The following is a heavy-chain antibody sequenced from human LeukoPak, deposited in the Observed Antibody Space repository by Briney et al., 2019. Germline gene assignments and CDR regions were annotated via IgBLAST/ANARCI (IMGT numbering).Heavy chain of an antibody. Sequence: GASVKVSCKVSGYTLTELSMHWVRQAPGQGLEWMGIINPSGGSTSYAQKFQGRVTMTRDMSTSTVYMELSSLRSEDTAVYYCARVGVGRGYCSGGSCHHLGYWGQGTLVTVSS. CDR1: GYTLTELS. CDR2: INPSGGST. D-gene: IGHD2-15*01. V-gene: IGHV1-46*01. CDR3: ARVGVGRGYCSGGSCHHLGY. J-gene: IGHJ4*02.